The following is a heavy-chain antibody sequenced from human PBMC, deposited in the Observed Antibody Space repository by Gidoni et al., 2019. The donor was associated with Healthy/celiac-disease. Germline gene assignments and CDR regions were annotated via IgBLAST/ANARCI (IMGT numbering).Heavy chain of an antibody. V-gene: IGHV4-31*03. CDR1: GGSISSGGYY. D-gene: IGHD3-16*01. Sequence: QVQLQESGPGLVKPSQTLSLTCTVSGGSISSGGYYWSWIRQHPGKGLEWIGYIYYSVSTYYNPSLKSRVTISVDTSKNQFSLKLSSVTAADTAVYYCARDPFYDYVWGSYLGGDAFDIWGQGTNGHRLF. CDR2: IYYSVST. CDR3: ARDPFYDYVWGSYLGGDAFDI. J-gene: IGHJ3*02.